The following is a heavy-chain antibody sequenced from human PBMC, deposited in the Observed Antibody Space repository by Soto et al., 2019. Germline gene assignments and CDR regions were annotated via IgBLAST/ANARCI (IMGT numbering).Heavy chain of an antibody. CDR2: IYYSGST. V-gene: IGHV4-30-4*02. Sequence: SETLSLTCTVSGGSISSGDYYWSWIRQPPGKGLAWIGYIYYSGSTYYNPSLKSRVTMSVDTSKSQFSLKLTSVTAADTAVYYCARGEDAFFYYGLDVWGQGITVTVSS. J-gene: IGHJ6*02. CDR1: GGSISSGDYY. CDR3: ARGEDAFFYYGLDV.